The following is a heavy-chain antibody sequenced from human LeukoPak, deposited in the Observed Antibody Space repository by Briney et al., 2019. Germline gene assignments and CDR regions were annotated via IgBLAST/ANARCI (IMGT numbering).Heavy chain of an antibody. Sequence: QPGRSLRLSYAASGFTFSSYGMHWVRQAPGKGLEWVAVISYDGSNKYYADSVKGRFTISRDNSKSTLYLQMNSLRAEDTAVYYCAKSSQWLVSWFDPWGQGTLVTVSS. CDR3: AKSSQWLVSWFDP. V-gene: IGHV3-30*18. D-gene: IGHD6-19*01. CDR2: ISYDGSNK. CDR1: GFTFSSYG. J-gene: IGHJ5*02.